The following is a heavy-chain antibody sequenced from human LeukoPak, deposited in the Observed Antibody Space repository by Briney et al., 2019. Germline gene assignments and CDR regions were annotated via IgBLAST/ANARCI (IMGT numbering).Heavy chain of an antibody. Sequence: ASVKVSCKASGYTFTNYGITWVRQAPGQGLEWMGWISAYNGNTNYEQKFQGRVTMTTDTSTSTAYMELRSLRSADTAVYYCARDKRSRSGYEAPNWFDPWGQGTLVTVSS. CDR2: ISAYNGNT. CDR1: GYTFTNYG. V-gene: IGHV1-18*01. CDR3: ARDKRSRSGYEAPNWFDP. J-gene: IGHJ5*02. D-gene: IGHD3-22*01.